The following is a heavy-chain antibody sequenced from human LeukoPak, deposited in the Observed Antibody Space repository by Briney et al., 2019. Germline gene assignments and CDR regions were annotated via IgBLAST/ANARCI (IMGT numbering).Heavy chain of an antibody. CDR2: INPNSGGT. D-gene: IGHD4-17*01. V-gene: IGHV1-2*02. CDR3: ARANGDYDWFDP. J-gene: IGHJ5*02. CDR1: GYTFTGYY. Sequence: ASVKVSCKASGYTFTGYYMHWVRQAPGQGLEWMGWINPNSGGTNYAQKFQGRVTMTRDTSIGTAYMELSRLRSDDTAVYYCARANGDYDWFDPWGQGTLVTVSS.